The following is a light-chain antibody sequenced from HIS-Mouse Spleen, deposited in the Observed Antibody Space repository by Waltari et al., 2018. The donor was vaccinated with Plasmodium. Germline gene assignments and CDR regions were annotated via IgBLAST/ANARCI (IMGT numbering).Light chain of an antibody. J-gene: IGLJ1*01. CDR3: CSYAGSYTYV. CDR2: DVS. CDR1: SSDVGGSNY. V-gene: IGLV2-11*01. Sequence: QSALTQPRSVSGSPGQSVTIPCTGTSSDVGGSNYFPWYQQHPGKAPKLMIYDVSKRPSGVPDRFSGSKSGNTASLTISGLQAEDEADYYCCSYAGSYTYVFGTGTKVTVL.